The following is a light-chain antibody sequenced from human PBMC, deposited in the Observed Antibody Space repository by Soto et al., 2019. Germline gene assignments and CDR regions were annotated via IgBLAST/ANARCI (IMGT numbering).Light chain of an antibody. J-gene: IGKJ4*01. Sequence: DIQMTQSPSSLSASVGDRVTITCQASQDISSYFNWYQQKPGKAPKLLTYDASNLETGVPSRFSGSGAGTDFTFTSSSLQPEDIATYDCQLYAKLPLLTFGGGTKVEIK. V-gene: IGKV1-33*01. CDR2: DAS. CDR3: QLYAKLPLLT. CDR1: QDISSY.